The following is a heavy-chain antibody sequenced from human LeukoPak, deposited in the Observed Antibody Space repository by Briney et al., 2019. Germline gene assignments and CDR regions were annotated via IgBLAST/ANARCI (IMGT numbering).Heavy chain of an antibody. V-gene: IGHV3-21*01. Sequence: GGPLRLSCAASGFTFSSYSMNWVRQAPGKGLEWVSSISSSSSYIYYADSVKGRFTISRDNAKNSLYLQMDSLRAEDTAVYFCAREIIGGASFLDYWGQGTLVTVSS. CDR2: ISSSSSYI. J-gene: IGHJ4*02. CDR3: AREIIGGASFLDY. CDR1: GFTFSSYS. D-gene: IGHD1-26*01.